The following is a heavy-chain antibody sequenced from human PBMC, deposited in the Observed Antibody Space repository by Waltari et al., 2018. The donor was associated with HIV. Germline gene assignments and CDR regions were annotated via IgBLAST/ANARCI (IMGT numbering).Heavy chain of an antibody. CDR2: IRRKAYGETA. D-gene: IGHD3-16*01. V-gene: IGHV3-49*03. J-gene: IGHJ6*02. Sequence: HLVQSGGGFTQPGRSLRLSCAASGFIFSDYPMSWFRQAPGKGLGWVGFIRRKAYGETAEYAAALEGRFTISRDDSRGIGYLQMDGLKIEDTGVYYCTKGGGKSPGLSVWGQGTTVTVSS. CDR3: TKGGGKSPGLSV. CDR1: GFIFSDYP.